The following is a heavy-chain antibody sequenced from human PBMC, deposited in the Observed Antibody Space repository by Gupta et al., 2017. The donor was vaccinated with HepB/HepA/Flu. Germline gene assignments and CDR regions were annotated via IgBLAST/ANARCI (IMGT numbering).Heavy chain of an antibody. J-gene: IGHJ6*02. CDR1: AFTFSNSD. CDR2: ISGSGSTI. CDR3: CRGVYRTGGMDV. V-gene: IGHV3-48*03. D-gene: IGHD2-8*01. Sequence: EMLVVESGGGLVQPGGSLRLSCAASAFTFSNSDMNWVRQPPGRGPEWVAYISGSGSTIYYADAVKGRFTISRDNAKNSLYLQMNSLRAADTAVYYACRGVYRTGGMDVWGQGTTVTVSS.